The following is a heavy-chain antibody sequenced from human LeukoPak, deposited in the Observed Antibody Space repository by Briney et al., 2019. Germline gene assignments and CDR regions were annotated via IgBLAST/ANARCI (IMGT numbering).Heavy chain of an antibody. D-gene: IGHD4-17*01. CDR2: ISYDGRNT. V-gene: IGHV3-30*18. J-gene: IGHJ4*02. Sequence: GRSLRLSCTASGFTFNSYGMHWVRQAPGKGLEWVTYISYDGRNTYNADSVRGRFAISRDNSKNTLYLQMHSLRIEDTAVYYCAQDPIDDYEGYFAYWGQGTLVTVSS. CDR3: AQDPIDDYEGYFAY. CDR1: GFTFNSYG.